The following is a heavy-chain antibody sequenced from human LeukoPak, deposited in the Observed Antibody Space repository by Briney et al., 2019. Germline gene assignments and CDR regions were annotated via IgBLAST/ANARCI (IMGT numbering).Heavy chain of an antibody. V-gene: IGHV3-23*01. J-gene: IGHJ6*02. CDR1: GFTFSASP. CDR3: ARDPQNSVASNV. Sequence: GGSLRLSCETSGFTFSASPMTSVCQAPGKGLEWVSSIGSDNKPHYSESVKGRFAISRDNSKNTLFLQLHNLRVEDTALYYCARDPQNSVASNVWGQGTTVTVSS. D-gene: IGHD1-7*01. CDR2: IGSDNKP.